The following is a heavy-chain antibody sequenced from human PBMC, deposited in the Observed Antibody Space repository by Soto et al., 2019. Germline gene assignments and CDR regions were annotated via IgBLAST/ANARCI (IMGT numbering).Heavy chain of an antibody. D-gene: IGHD2-15*01. CDR3: TTVDLIWPLKDIVVVVAAMSFDY. CDR1: GFTFSNAW. Sequence: GGSLRLSCAASGFTFSNAWMSWVRQAPGKGLEWVGRIKSKTDGGTTDYAAPVKGRFTISRDDSKNTLYLQMNSLKTEDTAVYYCTTVDLIWPLKDIVVVVAAMSFDYWGQGTLVTVSS. J-gene: IGHJ4*02. CDR2: IKSKTDGGTT. V-gene: IGHV3-15*01.